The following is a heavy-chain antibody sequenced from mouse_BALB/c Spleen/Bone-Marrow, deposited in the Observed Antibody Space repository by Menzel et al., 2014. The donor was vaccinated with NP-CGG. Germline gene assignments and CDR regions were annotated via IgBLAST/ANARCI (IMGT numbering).Heavy chain of an antibody. V-gene: IGHV5-9-1*01. CDR2: ISSGGSYT. J-gene: IGHJ2*01. Sequence: DVMLVESGGGLVKPGGSLKLSCAASGFTFSSYAMSWVRQTPEKRLEWVATISSGGSYTYYPDSVKGRFTISRDDAKNTLYLQMSSLRSEDTAMYYCARHGITRLLDYWGQGTTLTASS. CDR1: GFTFSSYA. CDR3: ARHGITRLLDY. D-gene: IGHD2-4*01.